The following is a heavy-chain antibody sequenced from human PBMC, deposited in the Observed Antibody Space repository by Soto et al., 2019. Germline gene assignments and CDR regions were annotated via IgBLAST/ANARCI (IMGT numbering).Heavy chain of an antibody. V-gene: IGHV1-3*01. CDR3: AREGVLGYCSGGSCYDQSYFDY. D-gene: IGHD2-15*01. CDR2: INAGNGNT. Sequence: ASVKVSCKASGYTFTSYAMHWVRQAPGQRLEWMGWINAGNGNTKYSQKFQGRVTITRDTSASTAYMELSSLRSEDTAVYYCAREGVLGYCSGGSCYDQSYFDYWGQGTLVTVSS. J-gene: IGHJ4*02. CDR1: GYTFTSYA.